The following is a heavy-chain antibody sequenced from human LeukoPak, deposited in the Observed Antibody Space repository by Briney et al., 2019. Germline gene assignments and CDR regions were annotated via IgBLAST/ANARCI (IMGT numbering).Heavy chain of an antibody. V-gene: IGHV1-18*04. Sequence: GASVKVSCKTSGYTFTGYYMHWVRQAAGQGHEWMGWISAYNGNTNYAQKLQGRVTMTTDTSTSTAYMELRSLRSDDTAVYYCAREVGSWTMGGAFDIWGQGTMVTVSS. CDR3: AREVGSWTMGGAFDI. CDR2: ISAYNGNT. J-gene: IGHJ3*02. D-gene: IGHD2-15*01. CDR1: GYTFTGYY.